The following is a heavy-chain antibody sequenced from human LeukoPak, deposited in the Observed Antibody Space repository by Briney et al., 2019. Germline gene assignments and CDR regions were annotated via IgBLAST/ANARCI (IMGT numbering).Heavy chain of an antibody. Sequence: GGSLRLSCVASGFTFNSYSMHWVRQAPGQGLEWVSSMNSDSSYIYYADSVKGRFTISRDNAKNSLYLQMNSPRVEDTAVYYCSRGKFSRSGFEFYFDYWGQGTLVTVSS. CDR1: GFTFNSYS. CDR3: SRGKFSRSGFEFYFDY. D-gene: IGHD5-12*01. J-gene: IGHJ4*02. V-gene: IGHV3-21*01. CDR2: MNSDSSYI.